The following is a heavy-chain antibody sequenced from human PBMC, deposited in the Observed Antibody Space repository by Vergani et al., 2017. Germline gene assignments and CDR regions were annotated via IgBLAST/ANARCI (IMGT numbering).Heavy chain of an antibody. Sequence: QITLKESGPTLVKPTQTLTLTCTFSGFSLNTRGVSVAWIRQPPGKALDWLALIYWNDDQHYSPSLNNRVTITKDTSKNQVVLTMTNMDYVDTGTYYGVYRKTECGTTGCFYPVYYYDYMDVWGKGTTVTVSS. CDR1: GFSLNTRGVS. D-gene: IGHD1-7*01. CDR2: IYWNDDQ. J-gene: IGHJ6*03. V-gene: IGHV2-5*04. CDR3: VYRKTECGTTGCFYPVYYYDYMDV.